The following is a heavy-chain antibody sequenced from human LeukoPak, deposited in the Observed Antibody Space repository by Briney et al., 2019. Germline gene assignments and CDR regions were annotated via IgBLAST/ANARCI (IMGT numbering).Heavy chain of an antibody. CDR3: AKLSGIRGTHLVISD. CDR1: GFTFNRYG. V-gene: IGHV3-30*18. Sequence: PGRSLRLSCAASGFTFNRYGMHWVRQAPGKGLEWVAVISYDGSNKYYADSVKGRFTISRDNSKNSLYLQMNSLRADDTAVYFCAKLSGIRGTHLVISDWGQGTLVTVSS. D-gene: IGHD3-9*01. CDR2: ISYDGSNK. J-gene: IGHJ4*02.